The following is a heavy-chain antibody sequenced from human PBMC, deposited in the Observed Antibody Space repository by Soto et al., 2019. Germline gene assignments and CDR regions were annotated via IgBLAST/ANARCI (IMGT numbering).Heavy chain of an antibody. CDR2: IDPSGRT. CDR3: ARSRDGGGAS. Sequence: QVQLQQWGAGLLKPSETLSLTCGVYGGSFSGNYWSWIRQPPGEGLEWIGEIDPSGRTNYSPSLKSRATISADTSKNQFPLKLSSVIAADTAVYYCARSRDGGGASWGQGTLVTVSS. J-gene: IGHJ5*02. V-gene: IGHV4-34*02. D-gene: IGHD4-17*01. CDR1: GGSFSGNY.